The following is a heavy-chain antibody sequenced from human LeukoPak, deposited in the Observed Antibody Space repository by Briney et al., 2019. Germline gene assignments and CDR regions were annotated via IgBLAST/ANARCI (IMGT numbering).Heavy chain of an antibody. J-gene: IGHJ3*02. CDR2: ISWNSGSI. Sequence: GGSLTLSCAASGFTLDAYAMHWVRQAPGKGLEWVSGISWNSGSIGYADSVKGRFTISRDNAKSSLYLQMNSLRAEDTVLYYCAKDTLDTIFPDAFDIWGQGTMVTVSS. V-gene: IGHV3-9*01. CDR3: AKDTLDTIFPDAFDI. D-gene: IGHD3-3*01. CDR1: GFTLDAYA.